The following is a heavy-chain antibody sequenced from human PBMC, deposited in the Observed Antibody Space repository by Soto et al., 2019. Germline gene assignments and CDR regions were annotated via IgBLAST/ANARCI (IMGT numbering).Heavy chain of an antibody. V-gene: IGHV3-21*01. CDR2: ISSNSAYI. J-gene: IGHJ5*02. Sequence: GSLRLSCAASGFTFRSFTMNWVRQAPGKGLEWVSTISSNSAYIYYTDALRGRFTISRDNAKNSLHLQMNSLRAEDTAVYYCTRDASRDSSARGWFDPWGPGTLVTVSS. CDR1: GFTFRSFT. CDR3: TRDASRDSSARGWFDP. D-gene: IGHD6-13*01.